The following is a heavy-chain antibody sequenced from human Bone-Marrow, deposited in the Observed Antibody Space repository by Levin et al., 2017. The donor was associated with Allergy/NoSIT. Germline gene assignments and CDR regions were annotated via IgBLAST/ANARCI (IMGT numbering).Heavy chain of an antibody. Sequence: GESLKISCVVSGFTVSNNYMSWVRQAPGKGLEWVSVIYSGGSTYYADSVKGRLTISRDNSKNTVYLQVNSLRAEDTAVYYCARLDLITGIDYWGQGTLVTVSS. CDR2: IYSGGST. D-gene: IGHD1-14*01. CDR3: ARLDLITGIDY. J-gene: IGHJ4*02. CDR1: GFTVSNNY. V-gene: IGHV3-66*02.